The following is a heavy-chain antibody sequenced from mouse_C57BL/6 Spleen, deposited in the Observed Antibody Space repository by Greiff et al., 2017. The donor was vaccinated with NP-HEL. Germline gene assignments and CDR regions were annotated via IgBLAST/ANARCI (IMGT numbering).Heavy chain of an antibody. CDR2: LYPGDGDT. Sequence: QVQLQQSGPELVKPGASVKISCKASGYAFSSSWMNWVKQRPGKGLEWIGRLYPGDGDTNYNGKFKGKATLTADKSSSTAYMQLSSLTSEDSAVYFCANDGYYNYAMDYWGQGTSVTVSS. CDR3: ANDGYYNYAMDY. D-gene: IGHD2-3*01. V-gene: IGHV1-82*01. J-gene: IGHJ4*01. CDR1: GYAFSSSW.